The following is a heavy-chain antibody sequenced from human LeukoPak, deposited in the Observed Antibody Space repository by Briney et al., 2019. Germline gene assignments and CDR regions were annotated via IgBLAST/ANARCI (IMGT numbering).Heavy chain of an antibody. V-gene: IGHV4-38-2*02. CDR1: GYSISSGYY. Sequence: PSETLSLTCTVSGYSISSGYYWGWIRQPPGKGLEWIGSIYHSGSTYYNPSLKSRVTISVDTSKNQFSLKLSSVTAADTAVYYCASGYYYDSSGYFHYWGQGTLVTVSS. CDR2: IYHSGST. CDR3: ASGYYYDSSGYFHY. J-gene: IGHJ4*02. D-gene: IGHD3-22*01.